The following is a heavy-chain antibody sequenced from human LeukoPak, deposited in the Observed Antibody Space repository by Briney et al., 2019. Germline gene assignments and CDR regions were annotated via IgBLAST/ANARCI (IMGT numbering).Heavy chain of an antibody. CDR1: GFTFSNYW. D-gene: IGHD3-16*01. CDR3: AKDIRGSTGLGSMDV. J-gene: IGHJ6*03. CDR2: IKQDGSEK. V-gene: IGHV3-7*03. Sequence: GGSLRLSCAASGFTFSNYWMTWVRQAPGKGLEWVANIKQDGSEKDYVDSVKGRFTISRDNSKNTLYLQMSTLRAEDTAVYYCAKDIRGSTGLGSMDVWGKGTTVTVSS.